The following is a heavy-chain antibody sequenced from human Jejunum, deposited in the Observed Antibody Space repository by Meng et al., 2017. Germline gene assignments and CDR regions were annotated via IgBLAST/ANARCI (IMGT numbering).Heavy chain of an antibody. CDR1: GGSMSSSYYS. CDR2: IFNSGST. Sequence: QLQLQESGPGLVKPSQTLSPPCVVSGGSMSSSYYSWGWIRQPPGKGLEWIGYIFNSGSTHFNPSLKSRVTISMDSCKNQFSLNLTSVTAGDTAVYYCARGAGDRFDFWGRGTLVTVSS. V-gene: IGHV4-30-2*01. J-gene: IGHJ4*02. CDR3: ARGAGDRFDF. D-gene: IGHD4-17*01.